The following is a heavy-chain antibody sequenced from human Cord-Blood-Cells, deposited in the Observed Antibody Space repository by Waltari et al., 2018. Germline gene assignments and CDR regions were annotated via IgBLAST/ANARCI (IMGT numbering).Heavy chain of an antibody. Sequence: SWVRQAPGKGLEWVANIKQDGSEKYYVDSVKGRFTISRDNAKNSLYLQMNSLRAEDTAVYYCARAKVGSSSNFDYWGQGTLVTVSS. CDR3: ARAKVGSSSNFDY. D-gene: IGHD6-6*01. CDR2: IKQDGSEK. J-gene: IGHJ4*02. V-gene: IGHV3-7*01.